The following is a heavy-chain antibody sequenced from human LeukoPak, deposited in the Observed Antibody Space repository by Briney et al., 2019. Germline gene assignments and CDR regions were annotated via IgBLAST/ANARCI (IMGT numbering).Heavy chain of an antibody. V-gene: IGHV1-46*01. D-gene: IGHD6-19*01. CDR2: INPSGGST. Sequence: ASVKVSCKASGYTFTSYYMHWVRQAPGQGLEWMGIINPSGGSTSYAQKFQGRVTMTRDTSTSTAYMELSSLRSEDTAVYYCARDSSGWYGIDYWGQGTLVTVSS. CDR1: GYTFTSYY. J-gene: IGHJ4*02. CDR3: ARDSSGWYGIDY.